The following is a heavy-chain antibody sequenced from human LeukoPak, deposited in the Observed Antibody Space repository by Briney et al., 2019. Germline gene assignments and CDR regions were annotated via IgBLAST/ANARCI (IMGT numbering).Heavy chain of an antibody. CDR2: IYYSGST. V-gene: IGHV4-59*01. J-gene: IGHJ3*02. CDR3: ARDPGHQQQLATRAFDI. CDR1: GGSISSYY. Sequence: NPSETLSLTCTVSGGSISSYYWSWIRQPPGKGLEWIGYIYYSGSTNYNPSLKSRVTISVDTSKNQFSLKLSSVTAADTAVYYCARDPGHQQQLATRAFDIWGQGTMVTVSS. D-gene: IGHD6-13*01.